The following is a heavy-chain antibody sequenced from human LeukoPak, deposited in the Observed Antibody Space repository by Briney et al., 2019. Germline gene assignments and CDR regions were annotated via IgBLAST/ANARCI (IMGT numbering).Heavy chain of an antibody. CDR3: ARGRYSSSWDIFDY. Sequence: GGSLRLSCAASGFTFSSYSINWVRQAPGKGLEWVSYISSSSSTIYYADSVKGRFTISRDNAKNSLYLQMNSLRDEDTAVYYCARGRYSSSWDIFDYWGQGTLVTVSS. J-gene: IGHJ4*02. D-gene: IGHD6-13*01. CDR1: GFTFSSYS. CDR2: ISSSSSTI. V-gene: IGHV3-48*02.